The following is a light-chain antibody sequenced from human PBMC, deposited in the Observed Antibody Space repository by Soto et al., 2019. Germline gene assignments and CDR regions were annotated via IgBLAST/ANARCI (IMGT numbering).Light chain of an antibody. J-gene: IGLJ1*01. V-gene: IGLV2-11*01. CDR2: DVT. CDR3: CSYASSLYV. Sequence: QSALTQPRSVSGSPGQSVTISCTGTSSDVGAYIYVSWYQQHPGKAPKVMIYDVTNRPSGVPDRFSGSKSGNTASLTISGLQGADEADYYCCSYASSLYVFGTGTKLTVL. CDR1: SSDVGAYIY.